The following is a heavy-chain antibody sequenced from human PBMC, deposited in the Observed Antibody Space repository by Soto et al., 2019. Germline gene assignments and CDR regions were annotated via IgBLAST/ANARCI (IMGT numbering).Heavy chain of an antibody. Sequence: QVQLQESGPGLVKPSETLSLTCTVSGDSISTYYWNWIRQPPGKGLEWIGYIFYSGSTNYNPSLKSRVTISVDTSNNQFSMRLSSVTAADTAVYYCARGGYSYGFEHNFHYYGMDVWGQGTTVTVSS. V-gene: IGHV4-59*01. D-gene: IGHD5-18*01. CDR3: ARGGYSYGFEHNFHYYGMDV. CDR1: GDSISTYY. J-gene: IGHJ6*02. CDR2: IFYSGST.